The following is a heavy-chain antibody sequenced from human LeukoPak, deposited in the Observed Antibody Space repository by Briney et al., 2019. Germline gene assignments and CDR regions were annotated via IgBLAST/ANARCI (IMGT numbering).Heavy chain of an antibody. CDR3: AGVTGSRGFDT. CDR1: GYTFTRYD. CDR2: MNPNSGNT. J-gene: IGHJ5*02. Sequence: GASLKVSCKASGYTFTRYDINCVRQATGQRLEGMGWMNPNSGNTGYAQQFHGRVTMTRNTSICTAYRELSSLRSEDTAVYYCAGVTGSRGFDTWGQGTLVTVSS. V-gene: IGHV1-8*01.